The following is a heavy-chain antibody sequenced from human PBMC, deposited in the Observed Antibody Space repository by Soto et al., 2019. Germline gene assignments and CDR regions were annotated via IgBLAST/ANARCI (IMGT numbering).Heavy chain of an antibody. J-gene: IGHJ4*02. D-gene: IGHD6-13*01. CDR1: GGSISSYY. Sequence: SETLSLTCTVSGGSISSYYWSWIRQPPGKGLEWIGYIYYSGSTNYNPSLKSRVTISVDTSKNQFSLKLSSVTAADTAVYYCARHAAQLVPQFDYWGQGTLVTVSS. V-gene: IGHV4-59*08. CDR2: IYYSGST. CDR3: ARHAAQLVPQFDY.